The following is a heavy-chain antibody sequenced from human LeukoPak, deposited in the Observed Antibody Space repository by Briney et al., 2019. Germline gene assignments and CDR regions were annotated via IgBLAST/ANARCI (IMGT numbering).Heavy chain of an antibody. Sequence: ASVKVSCKASGYTFTGYYMHWVRQAPGQGLEWMGWISPNSGGTNYAQKFQGRVTMTRDTSISTAYMELSRLRSDDTAVYYCARDSLDYDSSGYYPNWGQGTLVTVSS. CDR3: ARDSLDYDSSGYYPN. V-gene: IGHV1-2*02. CDR2: ISPNSGGT. J-gene: IGHJ4*02. CDR1: GYTFTGYY. D-gene: IGHD3-22*01.